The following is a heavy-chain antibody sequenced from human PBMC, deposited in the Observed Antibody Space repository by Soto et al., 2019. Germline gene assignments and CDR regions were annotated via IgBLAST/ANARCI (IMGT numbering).Heavy chain of an antibody. CDR1: GGSISSGGYS. V-gene: IGHV4-30-2*01. J-gene: IGHJ4*02. Sequence: SETLSLTCAVSGGSISSGGYSWSWIRQPPGKGLEWIGYIYHSGSTYYNPSPKSRVTISVDRSKNQFSLKLSSVTAADTAVYYCARGTPFGRWGQGTLVTVS. CDR3: ARGTPFGR. D-gene: IGHD3-3*01. CDR2: IYHSGST.